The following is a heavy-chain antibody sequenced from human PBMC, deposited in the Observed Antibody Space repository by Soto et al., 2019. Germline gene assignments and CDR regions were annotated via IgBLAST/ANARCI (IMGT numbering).Heavy chain of an antibody. J-gene: IGHJ5*02. D-gene: IGHD4-17*01. CDR3: ARDYGDYDPFFDP. CDR1: GGTFSSYT. V-gene: IGHV1-69*04. CDR2: IIPILGIA. Sequence: GASVKVSCKASGGTFSSYTISWVRQAPGQGLEWMGRIIPILGIANYAQKFQGRVTITADKSTSTAYMELSSLRSEDTAVYYCARDYGDYDPFFDPWGQGTLVTVSS.